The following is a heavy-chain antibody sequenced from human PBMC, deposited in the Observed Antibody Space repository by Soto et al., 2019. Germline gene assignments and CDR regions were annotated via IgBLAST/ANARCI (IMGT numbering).Heavy chain of an antibody. D-gene: IGHD3-3*01. J-gene: IGHJ3*02. Sequence: PSETLSLTCTVSGGSISSYYWSWIRQPPGKGLEWVGYIYYSGSTNYNPSLKSRVTISVYTSKNQFSLKLSSVTAADTAVYYCARHDVLRFLEWLTLDIWGQGTMVTVSS. CDR3: ARHDVLRFLEWLTLDI. V-gene: IGHV4-59*08. CDR2: IYYSGST. CDR1: GGSISSYY.